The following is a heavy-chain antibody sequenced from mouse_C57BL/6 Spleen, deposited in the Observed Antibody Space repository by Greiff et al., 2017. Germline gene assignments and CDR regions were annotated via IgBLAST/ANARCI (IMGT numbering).Heavy chain of an antibody. J-gene: IGHJ3*01. D-gene: IGHD3-1*01. CDR3: RRRGYYSFAD. Sequence: QVQLQQSGAELVRPGASVTLSCTASGYTFTDYEMHWVKQTPVHGLEWIGAIDPETGGTAYNQKFKGKAILTADKSSITAYMELRSLTSEDSAVYYCRRRGYYSFADWGKGILVSVSA. CDR1: GYTFTDYE. CDR2: IDPETGGT. V-gene: IGHV1-15*01.